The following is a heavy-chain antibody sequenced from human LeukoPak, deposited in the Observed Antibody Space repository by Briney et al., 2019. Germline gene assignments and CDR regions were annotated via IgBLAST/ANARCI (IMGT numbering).Heavy chain of an antibody. Sequence: ASVKVSCKASGYTFTSYGISWVRQAPGQGLEWMGWISAYNGNTNYAQKLQGRVTMTTDTSTSTAYMELRSLRSDDTAVYYCARANSGSYSPYFDYWGQGTLVTVSS. CDR1: GYTFTSYG. CDR3: ARANSGSYSPYFDY. J-gene: IGHJ4*02. CDR2: ISAYNGNT. V-gene: IGHV1-18*01. D-gene: IGHD1-26*01.